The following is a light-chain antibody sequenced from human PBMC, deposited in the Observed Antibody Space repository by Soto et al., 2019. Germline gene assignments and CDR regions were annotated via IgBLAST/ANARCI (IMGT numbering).Light chain of an antibody. Sequence: EIVLTQSPGTLSLSPGERATLSCRASQSVSSSLAWYQHKTGQAPRLLISGASSRATGIPDRFSGSGSETDFTLTISRLEPEDFALYYCQQYGSSGTFGQGTKVDIK. J-gene: IGKJ1*01. CDR1: QSVSSS. V-gene: IGKV3-20*01. CDR2: GAS. CDR3: QQYGSSGT.